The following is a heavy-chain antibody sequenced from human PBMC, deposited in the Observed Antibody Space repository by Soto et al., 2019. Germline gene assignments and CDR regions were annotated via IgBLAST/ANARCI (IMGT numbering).Heavy chain of an antibody. Sequence: QVQLLQSGAEVRKPGASVRVSCEASGYTLSDYFMQWVRQAPGQGLEWMGWINPNTGDTHYAQKFQGRVTMTRDTSINTAYMELNRLTSEDTAVYFCTREGGGIGTGVTVNDAFEIWGQGTKVTVSS. V-gene: IGHV1-2*02. J-gene: IGHJ3*02. CDR1: GYTLSDYF. CDR2: INPNTGDT. D-gene: IGHD6-13*01. CDR3: TREGGGIGTGVTVNDAFEI.